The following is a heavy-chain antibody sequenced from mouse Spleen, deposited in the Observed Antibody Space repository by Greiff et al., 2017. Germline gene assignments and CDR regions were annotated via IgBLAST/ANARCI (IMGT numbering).Heavy chain of an antibody. CDR3: ARVHYYGSSYFDY. CDR1: GFTFSDYG. V-gene: IGHV5-17*01. J-gene: IGHJ2*01. D-gene: IGHD1-1*01. CDR2: ISSGSSTI. Sequence: EVKLMESGGGLVKPGGSLKLSCAASGFTFSDYGMHWVRQAPEKGLEWVAYISSGSSTIYYADTVKGRFTISRDNAKNTLFLQMTSLRSEDTAMYYCARVHYYGSSYFDYWGQGTTLTVSS.